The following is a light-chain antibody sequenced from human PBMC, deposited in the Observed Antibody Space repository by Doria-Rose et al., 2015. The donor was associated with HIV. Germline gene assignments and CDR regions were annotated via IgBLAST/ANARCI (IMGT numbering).Light chain of an antibody. J-gene: IGKJ1*01. CDR3: QQTYSSPPWT. Sequence: TVACRASQTVSTYINWFQQEPGKAPKLLIYAASRLQSGVPSRFSGSGSGTDFTLTISGLQPGDFATYYCQQTYSSPPWTFGQGTKVEMK. CDR2: AAS. CDR1: QTVSTY. V-gene: IGKV1-39*01.